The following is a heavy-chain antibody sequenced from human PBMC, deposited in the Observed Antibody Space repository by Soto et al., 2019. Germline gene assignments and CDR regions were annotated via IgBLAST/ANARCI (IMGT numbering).Heavy chain of an antibody. CDR2: IYHSGST. CDR3: AKMVGATLVDY. Sequence: QVQLQESGPGLVKPSGTLSLTCTVSGASITTRSDAWWSWVRQPPGKGLDWIGEIYHSGSTNYNPSLKTRGTMSVDKSKNQCSLRLSSVTAADTAVYYCAKMVGATLVDYWGLGTLATVSS. D-gene: IGHD1-26*01. CDR1: GASITTRSDAW. J-gene: IGHJ4*02. V-gene: IGHV4-4*02.